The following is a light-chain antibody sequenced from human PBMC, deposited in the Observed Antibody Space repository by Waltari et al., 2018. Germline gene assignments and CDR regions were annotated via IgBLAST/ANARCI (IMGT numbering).Light chain of an antibody. CDR3: LQTYAPPYT. CDR2: WAS. V-gene: IGKV4-1*01. J-gene: IGKJ2*01. CDR1: QSVLYSSNNKNY. Sequence: DIVMTQSPDSLGVSLGERATIHCKSSQSVLYSSNNKNYLSWYQQKPGQHPQMIIYWASTRESGVPDRFSGSGSGTDFTLTISSLQAEDVAVYYCLQTYAPPYTFGQGTNLEI.